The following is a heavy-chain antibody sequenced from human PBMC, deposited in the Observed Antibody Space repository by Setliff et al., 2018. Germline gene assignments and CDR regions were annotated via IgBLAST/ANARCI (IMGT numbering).Heavy chain of an antibody. CDR1: GGSISSSSYY. Sequence: LSLTCTVPGGSISSSSYYWGWIRQPPGQGLEWIGSIYYSGSTYYNPSLKSRVTISVDTSKNQFSLKLSSVTAADTAVYYCARHDHPFGVVAQADYWGQGTLVTVSS. D-gene: IGHD3-3*01. CDR2: IYYSGST. V-gene: IGHV4-39*01. CDR3: ARHDHPFGVVAQADY. J-gene: IGHJ4*02.